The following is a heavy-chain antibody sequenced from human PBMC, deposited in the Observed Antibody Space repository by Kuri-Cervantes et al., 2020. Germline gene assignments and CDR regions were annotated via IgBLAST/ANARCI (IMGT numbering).Heavy chain of an antibody. Sequence: GSLRLSCTVSGGSINNYYWSWIRLPPGKGLEWIGEINHSGSTNYNPSLKSRVTISVDTSKNQFSLKLSSVTAADTAVYYCARGRGYYGSGIWFDPWGQGTLVTVSS. D-gene: IGHD3-10*01. CDR2: INHSGST. J-gene: IGHJ5*02. CDR3: ARGRGYYGSGIWFDP. V-gene: IGHV4-34*01. CDR1: GGSINNYY.